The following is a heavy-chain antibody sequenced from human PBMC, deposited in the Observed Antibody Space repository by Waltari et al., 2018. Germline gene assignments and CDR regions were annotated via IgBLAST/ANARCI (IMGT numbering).Heavy chain of an antibody. D-gene: IGHD3-10*01. CDR1: GGSISSYY. CDR2: IYTSGST. J-gene: IGHJ4*01. Sequence: QVQLQESGPGLVKPSETLSLTCTVSGGSISSYYWSWIRQPAGKGLEWIGRIYTSGSTNYNPSLKSRVTMSVDTSKNQFSLKLSSVTAADTAVYYCATGLTYGSGPPFDYWGQEPWSPSPQ. V-gene: IGHV4-4*07. CDR3: ATGLTYGSGPPFDY.